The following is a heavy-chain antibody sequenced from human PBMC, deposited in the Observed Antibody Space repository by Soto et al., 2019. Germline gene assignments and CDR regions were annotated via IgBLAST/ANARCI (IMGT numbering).Heavy chain of an antibody. J-gene: IGHJ4*02. CDR3: ARGTPARDIAVADLEPS. V-gene: IGHV4-34*01. CDR1: GGSFSGYY. D-gene: IGHD6-19*01. Sequence: SETLSLTCAVYGGSFSGYYWSWIRQPPGKGLEWIGEINHSGSTNYNPSLKSRVTISVDTSKNQFSLKLSSVTAADTAVYYCARGTPARDIAVADLEPSWGQGTLVTVSS. CDR2: INHSGST.